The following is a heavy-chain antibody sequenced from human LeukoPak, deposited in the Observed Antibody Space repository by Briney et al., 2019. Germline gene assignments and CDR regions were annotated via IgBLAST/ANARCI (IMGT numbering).Heavy chain of an antibody. CDR3: ARGDCSSTICYSPMDV. CDR1: GGSISSYY. D-gene: IGHD2-2*01. V-gene: IGHV4-4*08. Sequence: SETLSLTCTVSGGSISSYYWSWIRQPPGKGLEWIGRIYTSGSTNYNPSLKSRVTISLDTSKNQFSLKVNSVTAADTAVYYCARGDCSSTICYSPMDVWGKGTTVTVSS. CDR2: IYTSGST. J-gene: IGHJ6*03.